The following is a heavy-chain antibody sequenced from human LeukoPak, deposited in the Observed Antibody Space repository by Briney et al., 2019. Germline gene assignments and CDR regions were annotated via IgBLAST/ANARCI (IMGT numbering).Heavy chain of an antibody. V-gene: IGHV3-33*01. D-gene: IGHD6-19*01. CDR3: ARSSGWQPDFDY. CDR2: IWYDGSNK. CDR1: GFTFSNYA. Sequence: GRSLRLSCAASGFTFSNYAMHWVRHAPTKGLEWVAVIWYDGSNKYYADSVKGRLTISRDNSKNTLYRQMNSLRAEDTAVYYCARSSGWQPDFDYWGQGTLVTVSS. J-gene: IGHJ4*02.